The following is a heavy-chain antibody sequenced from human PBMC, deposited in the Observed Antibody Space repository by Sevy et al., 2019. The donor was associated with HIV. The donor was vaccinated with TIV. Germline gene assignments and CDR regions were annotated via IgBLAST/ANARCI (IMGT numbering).Heavy chain of an antibody. Sequence: GGSLRLSCAASGFTFNGCSLNWVRQAPGKGLEWVSSISSSSHYKYYLDSVKGRFTISRDNAKNSLWLQMNSLRAEDTAVYYCARERAADSGGDWYPSGMDVWGHGTTVTVSS. V-gene: IGHV3-21*01. CDR3: ARERAADSGGDWYPSGMDV. CDR1: GFTFNGCS. J-gene: IGHJ6*02. D-gene: IGHD2-21*02. CDR2: ISSSSHYK.